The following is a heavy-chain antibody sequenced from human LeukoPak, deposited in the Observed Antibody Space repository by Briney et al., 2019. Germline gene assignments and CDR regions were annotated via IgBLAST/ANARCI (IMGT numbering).Heavy chain of an antibody. CDR2: ISGNGGST. CDR3: AKAWGLLHDAFDI. D-gene: IGHD3-22*01. Sequence: GGSLRLSCAASGFTFSSYAMSWVRQAPGKGLEWVSAISGNGGSTYYADSVKGRFTISRDNSKNTLYLQMNSLRAEDTAVYYCAKAWGLLHDAFDIWGQGTMVTVSS. V-gene: IGHV3-23*01. CDR1: GFTFSSYA. J-gene: IGHJ3*02.